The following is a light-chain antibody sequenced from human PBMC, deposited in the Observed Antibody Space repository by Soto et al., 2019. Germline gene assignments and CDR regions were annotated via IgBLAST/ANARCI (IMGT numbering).Light chain of an antibody. Sequence: DIQMTQSPSTLSASVGDRVTITCRASQSISDWLAWYQQKPGKAPNLLIYDASTSQSGVPSRFSGSGSGTEFTLTISSLQPDDFATYYCQEYKSATFGQGTKLEIE. CDR1: QSISDW. CDR3: QEYKSAT. J-gene: IGKJ2*01. V-gene: IGKV1-5*01. CDR2: DAS.